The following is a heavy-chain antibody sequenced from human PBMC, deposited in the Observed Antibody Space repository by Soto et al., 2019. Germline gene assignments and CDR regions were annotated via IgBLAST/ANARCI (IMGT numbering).Heavy chain of an antibody. D-gene: IGHD2-15*01. CDR3: ASYRYCSGGSCYDTFDY. J-gene: IGHJ4*02. Sequence: EVQLLESGGGLVQPGGSLRLSCAASGFTFSSYAMSWVRQAPGKGLEWVSAISGSGGSTYYADSVKGRFTISRDNPKNTLYLQMNSLRAEDTAVYYCASYRYCSGGSCYDTFDYWGQGTLVTVSS. CDR1: GFTFSSYA. CDR2: ISGSGGST. V-gene: IGHV3-23*01.